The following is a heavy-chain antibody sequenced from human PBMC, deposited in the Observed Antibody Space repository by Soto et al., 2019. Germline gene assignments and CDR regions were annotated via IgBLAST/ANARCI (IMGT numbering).Heavy chain of an antibody. D-gene: IGHD3-10*01. Sequence: PGGSLRLSCIASGLAFVNYAMNWVRQVPGRGLEWVAGVSTNGRSTYYADSVRGRFTISRDNSKITVYLQMNSLRAEDTAVYYCAKDRAFNYFYGMDVWGQGTTVTVSS. J-gene: IGHJ6*02. CDR1: GLAFVNYA. CDR3: AKDRAFNYFYGMDV. V-gene: IGHV3-23*01. CDR2: VSTNGRST.